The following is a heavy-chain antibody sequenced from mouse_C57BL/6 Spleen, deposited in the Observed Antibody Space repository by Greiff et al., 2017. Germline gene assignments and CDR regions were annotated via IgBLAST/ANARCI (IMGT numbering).Heavy chain of an antibody. CDR1: GFTFSDYG. CDR3: ARGDGNYPYYYAMDY. J-gene: IGHJ4*01. Sequence: EVKLVESGGGLVKPGGSLKLSCAASGFTFSDYGMHWVRQAPEKGLEWVAYISSGSSTIYYADTLKGRFTISRDNAKNTLFRQMTSLRSEDTAMYYCARGDGNYPYYYAMDYWGQGTSVTVSS. CDR2: ISSGSSTI. V-gene: IGHV5-17*01. D-gene: IGHD2-1*01.